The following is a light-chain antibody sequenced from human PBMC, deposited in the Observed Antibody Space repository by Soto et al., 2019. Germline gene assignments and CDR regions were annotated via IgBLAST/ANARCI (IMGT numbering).Light chain of an antibody. Sequence: DIHMTHSPSTLSGSVGDRVTITCRASHTISSWLALYQQKPGKAPKLLIYKASTLKSGVPSRFSGSGSGTEFTLTISSLQPDDFATYYWQHYNSYSEAFGQGTKVDIK. J-gene: IGKJ1*01. V-gene: IGKV1-5*03. CDR3: QHYNSYSEA. CDR2: KAS. CDR1: HTISSW.